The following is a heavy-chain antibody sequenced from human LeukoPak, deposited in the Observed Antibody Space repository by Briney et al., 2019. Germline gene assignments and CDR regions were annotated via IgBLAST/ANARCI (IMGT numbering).Heavy chain of an antibody. CDR3: ARSYYDFWSGYYPFDY. V-gene: IGHV5-51*01. CDR2: IYPGDSDT. J-gene: IGHJ4*02. Sequence: PGESLKISCKGSGYSFTSYWIGWVRQMPGKGLEWMGIIYPGDSDTRYSPSFQGQVTISADKSISTAYLQWSSLKASDTAMYYCARSYYDFWSGYYPFDYWGQGILVTVSS. D-gene: IGHD3-3*01. CDR1: GYSFTSYW.